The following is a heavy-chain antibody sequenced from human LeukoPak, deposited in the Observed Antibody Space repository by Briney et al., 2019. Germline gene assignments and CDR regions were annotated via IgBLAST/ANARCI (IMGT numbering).Heavy chain of an antibody. CDR3: ARAGGGTYYFDF. V-gene: IGHV4-38-2*02. CDR2: INHSGST. D-gene: IGHD1-26*01. Sequence: SETLSLTCTVSGYSISSGYYWSWIRQPPGKGLEWIGGINHSGSTNYNPSLKSRVTISVDTSKNQFSLKLTSVTAADTALYFCARAGGGTYYFDFWGQGTLVTVSS. CDR1: GYSISSGYY. J-gene: IGHJ4*02.